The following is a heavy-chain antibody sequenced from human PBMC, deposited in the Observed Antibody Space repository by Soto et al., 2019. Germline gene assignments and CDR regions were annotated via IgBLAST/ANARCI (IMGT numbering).Heavy chain of an antibody. J-gene: IGHJ6*02. CDR2: IIPILGIA. V-gene: IGHV1-69*08. Sequence: QVQLVQSGAEVKKPGSSVKVSCKASGGTFSSYTISWVRQAPGQGLEWMGRIIPILGIANYAQKFQGRVTITADKATRTAYMELSSLRSENTAVYYCARDGIAVVTQYYYYGMDVWGQGTTVTVSS. CDR3: ARDGIAVVTQYYYYGMDV. CDR1: GGTFSSYT. D-gene: IGHD6-19*01.